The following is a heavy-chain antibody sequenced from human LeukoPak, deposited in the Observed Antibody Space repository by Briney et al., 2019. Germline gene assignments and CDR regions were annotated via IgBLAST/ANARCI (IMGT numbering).Heavy chain of an antibody. Sequence: QPGRSLRLSCAASGFTFSSYAMHWVRQAPGKGLEWVAVISYDGSNKYYADSVKGRFTISRDNSKNTLYLQMNSLRAEDTAVYYCAREHWDSGSLYYFDYWGQGTLVTVSS. CDR3: AREHWDSGSLYYFDY. CDR2: ISYDGSNK. J-gene: IGHJ4*02. D-gene: IGHD1-26*01. V-gene: IGHV3-30-3*01. CDR1: GFTFSSYA.